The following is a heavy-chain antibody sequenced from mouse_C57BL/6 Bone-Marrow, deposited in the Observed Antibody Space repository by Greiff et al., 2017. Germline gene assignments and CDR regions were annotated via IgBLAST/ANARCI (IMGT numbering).Heavy chain of an antibody. V-gene: IGHV1-52*01. CDR2: IDPSDSDT. CDR3: ARAAVGAPYDAMDY. Sequence: QVQLQQPGAELVRPGSSVKLSCKASGYTFTSYWMHWVKQRPIQGLEWIGKIDPSDSDTHYNQKFKDKATLTVDKSSSTAYMQLSSLTSEDSAVYDCARAAVGAPYDAMDYWGQGTSVTVSS. D-gene: IGHD1-1*01. CDR1: GYTFTSYW. J-gene: IGHJ4*01.